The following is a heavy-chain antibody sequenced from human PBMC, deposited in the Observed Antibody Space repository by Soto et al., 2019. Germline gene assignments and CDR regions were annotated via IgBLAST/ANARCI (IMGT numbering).Heavy chain of an antibody. Sequence: QVQLVQSGAEVKKPGSSVKVSCKASGGTFSSYAISWVRQAPGQGLEWMGGIIPIFGTANYAQKFQGRVTITADESTSTAYMELSRLRSEDTAVYYCARVHYYGSGSYYNAPNYYYYYGMDVWGQGTTVTVSS. V-gene: IGHV1-69*01. CDR2: IIPIFGTA. J-gene: IGHJ6*02. CDR1: GGTFSSYA. D-gene: IGHD3-10*01. CDR3: ARVHYYGSGSYYNAPNYYYYYGMDV.